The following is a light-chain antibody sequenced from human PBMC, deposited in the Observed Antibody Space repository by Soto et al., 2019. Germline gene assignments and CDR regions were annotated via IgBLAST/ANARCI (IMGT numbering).Light chain of an antibody. Sequence: SYELTQPSSVSVSPGQTARITCSGDLLGRKYARWFQQKPGQAPVLVIHKDSERPSGIPERFSGSRSDTTVTLTISGAQVEDEADYYCYSAADNNLLFGGGTKLTVL. CDR1: LLGRKY. CDR2: KDS. J-gene: IGLJ2*01. V-gene: IGLV3-27*01. CDR3: YSAADNNLL.